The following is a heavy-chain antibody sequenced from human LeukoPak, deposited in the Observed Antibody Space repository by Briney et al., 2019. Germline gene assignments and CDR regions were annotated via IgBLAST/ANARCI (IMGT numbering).Heavy chain of an antibody. CDR1: GFTFSSYS. Sequence: GGSLRLSCAASGFTFSSYSMNWVRQGPRKGLEGVANIKQDGRETFYVDSVKGRFTVSRDNAKNSLYLQMNSLRAGDTAVYYCLREGILGTDDDAFGVWGEGRMVAVSS. CDR3: LREGILGTDDDAFGV. CDR2: IKQDGRET. V-gene: IGHV3-7*01. J-gene: IGHJ3*01. D-gene: IGHD1-7*01.